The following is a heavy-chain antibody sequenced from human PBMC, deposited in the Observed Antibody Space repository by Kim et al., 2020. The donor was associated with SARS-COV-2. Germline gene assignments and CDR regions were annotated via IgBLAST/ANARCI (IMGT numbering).Heavy chain of an antibody. V-gene: IGHV3-23*01. D-gene: IGHD2-2*01. J-gene: IGHJ4*02. CDR3: AKDSPISRIVVVPAAAPFDY. Sequence: RFTISRDNSKKTLYLQMNSLRAEDTAVYYCAKDSPISRIVVVPAAAPFDYWGQGTLVTVSS.